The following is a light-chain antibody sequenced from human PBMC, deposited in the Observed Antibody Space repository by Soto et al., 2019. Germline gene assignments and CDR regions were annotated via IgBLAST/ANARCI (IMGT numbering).Light chain of an antibody. CDR3: QQYGRSSWT. J-gene: IGKJ1*01. V-gene: IGKV3-20*01. CDR1: QSVYNNY. Sequence: IVLTQSPGTLSLSPGERATLSCRTSQSVYNNYSAWYPQKPGQAPRLLIYSASSRATGIPDGFSGSGSGTDFTLTSSRLEPEDFALYYCQQYGRSSWTFGQGPKVE. CDR2: SAS.